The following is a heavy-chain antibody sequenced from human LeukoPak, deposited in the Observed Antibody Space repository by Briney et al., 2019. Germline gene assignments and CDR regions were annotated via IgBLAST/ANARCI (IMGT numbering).Heavy chain of an antibody. D-gene: IGHD3-22*01. Sequence: SETLSLTCTVSGGSISSGSYFWSWIRQPAGKGLEWIGRIYTSGSTKYNPSIKSRVTISVDTSRNQFSLKLSSVTAADTAVYYCAGYYDSSGPMGYRIWGQGTMVTVSS. V-gene: IGHV4-61*02. CDR3: AGYYDSSGPMGYRI. CDR2: IYTSGST. CDR1: GGSISSGSYF. J-gene: IGHJ3*02.